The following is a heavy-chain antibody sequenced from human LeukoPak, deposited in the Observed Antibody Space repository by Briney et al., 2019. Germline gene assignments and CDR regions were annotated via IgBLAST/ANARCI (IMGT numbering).Heavy chain of an antibody. CDR1: GYTFTSYY. D-gene: IGHD3-10*01. V-gene: IGHV1-46*01. J-gene: IGHJ4*02. CDR2: INPSGGST. CDR3: AREAFGETQLDY. Sequence: ASVKVSCKASGYTFTSYYVHWVRQAPGQGLEWMGIINPSGGSTSYAQKFQGRVTMTRDTSTSTVYMELSSLRSEDTAVYYCAREAFGETQLDYWGQGTLVTVSS.